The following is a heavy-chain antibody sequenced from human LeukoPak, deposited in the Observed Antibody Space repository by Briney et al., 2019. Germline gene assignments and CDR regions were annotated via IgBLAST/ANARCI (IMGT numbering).Heavy chain of an antibody. Sequence: SETLSLTCAVYGGSFSGYYWSWIRQPPGKGLEWIGEINHSGSTNYNPSLKSRVTISVDTSKNQFPLKLSSVTAADTAVYYCARGLTEFRIQLWSSGRYFDYWGQGTLVTVSS. CDR1: GGSFSGYY. D-gene: IGHD5-18*01. CDR2: INHSGST. V-gene: IGHV4-34*01. J-gene: IGHJ4*02. CDR3: ARGLTEFRIQLWSSGRYFDY.